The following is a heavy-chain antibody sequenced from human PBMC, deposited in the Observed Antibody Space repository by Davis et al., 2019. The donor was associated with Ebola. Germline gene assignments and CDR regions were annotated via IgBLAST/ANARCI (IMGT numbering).Heavy chain of an antibody. CDR1: GGSISSHY. CDR2: IFYSGST. CDR3: ARLFDYYFDY. J-gene: IGHJ4*02. V-gene: IGHV4-59*08. D-gene: IGHD2-21*01. Sequence: PGGSLRLSCTVSGGSISSHYWSWIRQPPGKGLEWIGYIFYSGSTNYNPSLKSRVTISVDTSKNQFSLKLSSVTAADTAVYYCARLFDYYFDYWGQGTLVTVSS.